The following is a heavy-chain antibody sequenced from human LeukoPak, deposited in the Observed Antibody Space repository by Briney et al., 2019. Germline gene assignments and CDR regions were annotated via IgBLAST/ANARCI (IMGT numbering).Heavy chain of an antibody. Sequence: GGSLRLSCAASGFTFSSYAMSWVRQTPGKGLEWVSAISGSGGSTYYADSVKGRFTISRDNSKSTLYLQMSSLRAEDTALYYCAKDRGYSCGDENYFNCWGQGTLVTVSS. J-gene: IGHJ4*02. CDR1: GFTFSSYA. CDR2: ISGSGGST. D-gene: IGHD5-18*01. CDR3: AKDRGYSCGDENYFNC. V-gene: IGHV3-23*01.